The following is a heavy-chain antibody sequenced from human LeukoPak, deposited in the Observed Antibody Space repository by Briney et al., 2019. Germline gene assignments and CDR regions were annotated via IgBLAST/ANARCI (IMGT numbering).Heavy chain of an antibody. J-gene: IGHJ3*02. V-gene: IGHV4-34*01. Sequence: SETLSLTCAVYGGSFSGYYWSWIRQPPGKGLEWIGEINHSGSTNYNPSVKTRVTISVATSKNQFSLKLSSVTAADTAVYYCARGLTAGYSSIWGQGTIVTVSS. D-gene: IGHD6-13*01. CDR2: INHSGST. CDR1: GGSFSGYY. CDR3: ARGLTAGYSSI.